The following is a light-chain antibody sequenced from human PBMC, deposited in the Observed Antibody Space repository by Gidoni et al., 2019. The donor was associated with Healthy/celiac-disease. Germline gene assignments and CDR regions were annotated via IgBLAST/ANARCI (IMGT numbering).Light chain of an antibody. CDR2: SKN. CDR3: NSRDSSGNHLV. CDR1: SLRSYY. V-gene: IGLV3-19*01. J-gene: IGLJ2*01. Sequence: SSALTQDPAVSVALGQTVRITCQGDSLRSYYASWYQQKPGQAPVLVIYSKNNRPPGIPDRFSGSSTGNTASLTITGAQAEDEADYYCNSRDSSGNHLVFGGGTKLTVL.